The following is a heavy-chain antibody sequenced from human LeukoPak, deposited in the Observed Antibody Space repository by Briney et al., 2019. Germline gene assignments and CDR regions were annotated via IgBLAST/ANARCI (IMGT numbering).Heavy chain of an antibody. V-gene: IGHV1-8*01. CDR3: ARDGGYTSSWYVPGWVNNYYYGMDV. D-gene: IGHD6-13*01. CDR1: GYTFTSYD. Sequence: ASVKVSFKASGYTFTSYDINWVRQATGQGLEWMGWRNPNSGNTGYAQKFQGRVTMTRNTSISTAYMELSSLRSEDTAVYYCARDGGYTSSWYVPGWVNNYYYGMDVWGQGTTVTVSS. CDR2: RNPNSGNT. J-gene: IGHJ6*02.